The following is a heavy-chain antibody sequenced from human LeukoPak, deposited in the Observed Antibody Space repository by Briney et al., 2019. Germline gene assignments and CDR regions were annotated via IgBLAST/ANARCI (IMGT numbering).Heavy chain of an antibody. CDR2: IHSSGNT. D-gene: IGHD3-22*01. V-gene: IGHV4-39*01. Sequence: PSETLSLTCTVSGGSISSSLYYWAWVRQPPGKGLEWIGSIHSSGNTYYNPSLKSRGTISVDTAKNQLSLKLSSVTAADTAVYYYARPSTISMIAGWGQGTLVTVSS. J-gene: IGHJ4*02. CDR3: ARPSTISMIAG. CDR1: GGSISSSLYY.